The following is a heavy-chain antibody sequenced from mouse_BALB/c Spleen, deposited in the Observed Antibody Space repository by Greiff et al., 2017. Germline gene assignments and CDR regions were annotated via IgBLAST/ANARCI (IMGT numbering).Heavy chain of an antibody. V-gene: IGHV1-69*02. CDR3: TSTARATSPFAY. CDR2: IYPSDSYT. CDR1: GYTFTSYW. J-gene: IGHJ3*01. Sequence: QVQLQQSGAELVRPGASVKLSCKASGYTFTSYWINWVKQRPGQGLEWIGNIYPSDSYTNYNQKFKDKATLTVDKSSSTAYMQLSSPTSEDSAVYYCTSTARATSPFAYWGQGTLVTVSA. D-gene: IGHD3-2*01.